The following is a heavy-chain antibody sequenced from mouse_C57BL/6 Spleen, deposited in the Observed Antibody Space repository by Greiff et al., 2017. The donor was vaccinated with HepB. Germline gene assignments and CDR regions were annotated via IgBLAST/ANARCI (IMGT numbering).Heavy chain of an antibody. D-gene: IGHD3-3*01. CDR2: IRNKANGYTT. CDR1: GFTFTDYY. CDR3: ERYSDSWFAY. J-gene: IGHJ3*01. V-gene: IGHV7-3*01. Sequence: DVKLVESGGGLVQPGGSLSLSCAASGFTFTDYYMSWVRQPPGKALEWLGFIRNKANGYTTEYSASVKGRFTISRDNSQSILYLQMNALRAEDSATYYCERYSDSWFAYWGKGTLVTVSA.